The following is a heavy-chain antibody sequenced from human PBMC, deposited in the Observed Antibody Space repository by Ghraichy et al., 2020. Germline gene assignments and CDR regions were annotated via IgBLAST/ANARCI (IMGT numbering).Heavy chain of an antibody. CDR2: IYYSGST. V-gene: IGHV4-39*01. CDR1: GGSISSSSYY. J-gene: IGHJ3*02. D-gene: IGHD4-23*01. CDR3: ARTKSTYGGNSGGDFDI. Sequence: SETLSLTCTVSGGSISSSSYYWGWIREPPGKGLEWIGSIYYSGSTYYNPSLKSRVTMSVDTSKNQFSLKLSSVTAADTAVYYCARTKSTYGGNSGGDFDIWGQGTMVTVSS.